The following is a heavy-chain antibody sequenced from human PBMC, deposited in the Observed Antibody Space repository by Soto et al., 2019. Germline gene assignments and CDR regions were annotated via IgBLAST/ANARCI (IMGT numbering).Heavy chain of an antibody. CDR3: ARREIQGPIDY. V-gene: IGHV4-28*01. CDR2: IYYRGTT. J-gene: IGHJ4*02. D-gene: IGHD1-26*01. CDR1: GYSISSSNW. Sequence: QVQLQESGPGLVKPSDTLSLTCAVSGYSISSSNWWGWIRQPPGKGLEWIGYIYYRGTTYYNPSLKSRVTMSVDTSKNQFSLKLTSAIAVDTAVYYCARREIQGPIDYWGQGTLVTVSS.